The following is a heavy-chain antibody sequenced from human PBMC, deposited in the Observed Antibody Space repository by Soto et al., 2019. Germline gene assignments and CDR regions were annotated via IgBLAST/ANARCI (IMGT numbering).Heavy chain of an antibody. CDR3: ARDEATGDYYYGMDV. J-gene: IGHJ6*02. Sequence: GGSLRLSCAASGFTFSSYIRDWVRQGPGKGLEWVSSISSRSSYIYYADSLKGRFTISRDNAKNSLYLQMNSLRAEDTAVYYCARDEATGDYYYGMDVWGQGTTVTVSS. V-gene: IGHV3-21*01. CDR1: GFTFSSYI. D-gene: IGHD5-12*01. CDR2: ISSRSSYI.